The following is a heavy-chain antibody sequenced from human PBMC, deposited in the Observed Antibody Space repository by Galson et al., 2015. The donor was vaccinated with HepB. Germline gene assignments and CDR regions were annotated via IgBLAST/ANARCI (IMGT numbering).Heavy chain of an antibody. CDR2: IKQDGSER. J-gene: IGHJ3*02. V-gene: IGHV3-7*03. Sequence: SLRLSCAASGFTFSSYWMNWVRQAPGGGLEWVANIKQDGSERYYVDSVKGRFTLSRDNAKNSLYLQMNSLRAEDTAVYYCARGMGGMDDSMAYLAFDIWGQGTMVTVSS. D-gene: IGHD3-22*01. CDR1: GFTFSSYW. CDR3: ARGMGGMDDSMAYLAFDI.